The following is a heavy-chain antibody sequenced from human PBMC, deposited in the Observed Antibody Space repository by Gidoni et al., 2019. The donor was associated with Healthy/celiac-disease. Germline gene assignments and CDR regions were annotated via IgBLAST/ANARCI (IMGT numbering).Heavy chain of an antibody. D-gene: IGHD6-13*01. CDR1: GFTFSSYA. Sequence: QVQLVESGGGVVQPGRSLRLSCAASGFTFSSYAMHWVRQAPGKGLGWVAVISYDGSNKYYADSVKGRFTISRDNSKNTLYLQMNSLRAEDTAVYYCARDQLGTTNYYYGMDVWGQGTTVTVSS. CDR3: ARDQLGTTNYYYGMDV. V-gene: IGHV3-30-3*01. J-gene: IGHJ6*02. CDR2: ISYDGSNK.